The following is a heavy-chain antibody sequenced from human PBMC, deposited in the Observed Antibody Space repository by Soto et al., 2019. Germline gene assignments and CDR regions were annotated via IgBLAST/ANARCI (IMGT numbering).Heavy chain of an antibody. Sequence: QVQLQQWGAGLLKPSETLSLTCAVYGGSVSSGSTYWSWIRQPPGKGLGGMGEMGHSGGTHLNPSLKSRVTISVDTSKNQFSLKMSFVTAADTALYYCARVERGTATTVVDAFDIWGPGTMVTVSS. J-gene: IGHJ3*02. CDR3: ARVERGTATTVVDAFDI. V-gene: IGHV4-34*01. CDR1: GGSVSSGSTY. D-gene: IGHD1-1*01. CDR2: MGHSGGT.